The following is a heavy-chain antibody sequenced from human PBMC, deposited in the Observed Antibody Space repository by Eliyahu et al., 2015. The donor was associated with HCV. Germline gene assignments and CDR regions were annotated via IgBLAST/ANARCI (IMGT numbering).Heavy chain of an antibody. Sequence: EVQLLESGGGLVQPGGSLRLSCAASGFTFSSYAMTWVRQAPGKGLEWVSAISGSGANTYYADSVKGRFTISRDISKNTLYLQMNRLRAEDTAVYYCAEDWSVNLTPPYFDSWGQGTLVTVSS. CDR1: GFTFSSYA. CDR2: ISGSGANT. D-gene: IGHD3-3*01. CDR3: AEDWSVNLTPPYFDS. V-gene: IGHV3-23*01. J-gene: IGHJ4*02.